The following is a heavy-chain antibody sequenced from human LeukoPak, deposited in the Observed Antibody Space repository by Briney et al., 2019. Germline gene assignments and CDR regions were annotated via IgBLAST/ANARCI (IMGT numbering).Heavy chain of an antibody. CDR2: INHSGST. CDR3: ARGFLRRWFDP. CDR1: GGSFSGYY. V-gene: IGHV4-34*01. J-gene: IGHJ5*02. D-gene: IGHD2/OR15-2a*01. Sequence: SETLSLTCAVYGGSFSGYYWSWIRQPPGKGLEWIGEINHSGSTNYNPSLKSRVTISVDTSKNLFSLKLSSVTAADTAVYYCARGFLRRWFDPWGQGTLVTVSS.